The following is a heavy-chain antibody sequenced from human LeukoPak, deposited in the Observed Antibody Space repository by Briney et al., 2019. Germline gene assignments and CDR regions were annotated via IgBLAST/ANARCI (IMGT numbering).Heavy chain of an antibody. CDR2: ISGSGGST. V-gene: IGHV3-23*01. CDR3: AKGVRYFDWLFDY. D-gene: IGHD3-9*01. CDR1: GFTLSSYA. J-gene: IGHJ4*02. Sequence: GGSLRLSCAASGFTLSSYAMSWVRQAPGKGLEWVSAISGSGGSTYYADSVKGRFTISRDNSKNTLYLQMNSLRAEDTAVYYCAKGVRYFDWLFDYWGQGTLVTVSS.